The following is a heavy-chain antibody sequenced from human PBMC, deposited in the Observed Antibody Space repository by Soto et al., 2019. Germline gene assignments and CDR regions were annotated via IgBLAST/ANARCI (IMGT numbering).Heavy chain of an antibody. D-gene: IGHD6-19*01. CDR1: GYSFTSYW. CDR2: IYPGDSDT. Sequence: EVQLVQSGAEVKKPGESLKISCKGSGYSFTSYWIGWVRQMPGKGLEWMGIIYPGDSDTRYSPSFQGQVTISADKSISTAYLQWSSLKASDTAMYYCASSGESGYDSGFPDAGIAVAGTWGQGTLVTVSS. J-gene: IGHJ4*02. CDR3: ASSGESGYDSGFPDAGIAVAGT. V-gene: IGHV5-51*03.